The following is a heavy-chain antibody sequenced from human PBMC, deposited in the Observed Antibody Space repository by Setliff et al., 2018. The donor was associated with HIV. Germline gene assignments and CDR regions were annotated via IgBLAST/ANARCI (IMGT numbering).Heavy chain of an antibody. CDR3: ARGPPIVVVPAALLTFDY. V-gene: IGHV1-24*01. Sequence: ASVKVSCKVSGYTLTELSIHWVRQAPGKGLEWMGGFDPEDGGTIHAQKFQGRVTMTEDTSTDTAYMELRSLRSEDTAVYYCARGPPIVVVPAALLTFDYWGQGTLVTVS. D-gene: IGHD2-2*01. CDR2: FDPEDGGT. J-gene: IGHJ4*02. CDR1: GYTLTELS.